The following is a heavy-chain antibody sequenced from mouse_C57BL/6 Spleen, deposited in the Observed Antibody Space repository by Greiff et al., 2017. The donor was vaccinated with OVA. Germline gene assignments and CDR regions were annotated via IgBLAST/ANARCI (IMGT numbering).Heavy chain of an antibody. CDR2: INPSNGGT. CDR3: ARFAFWYYGRGY. J-gene: IGHJ2*01. Sequence: VQLQQPGTELVKPGASVKLSCKASGYTFTSYWMHWVKQRPGHGLEWIGNINPSNGGTNYNETFKRKATLTVDKSASPAYMQLSSLTSDDSAVYYCARFAFWYYGRGYWGQGTTLTGSS. V-gene: IGHV1-53*01. CDR1: GYTFTSYW. D-gene: IGHD1-1*01.